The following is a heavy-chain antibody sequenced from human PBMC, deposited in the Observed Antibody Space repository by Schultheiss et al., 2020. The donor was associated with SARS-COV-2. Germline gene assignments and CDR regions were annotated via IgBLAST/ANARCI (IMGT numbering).Heavy chain of an antibody. CDR2: INHSGST. CDR3: ARTPVLRFLEWLSNYYYYGMDV. CDR1: GGSFSGYY. V-gene: IGHV4-34*01. D-gene: IGHD3-3*01. J-gene: IGHJ6*02. Sequence: SETLSLTCAVYGGSFSGYYWSWIRQPPGKGLEWIGEINHSGSTNYNPSLKSRVTISVDTSKNQFSLKLSSVTAADTAVYYCARTPVLRFLEWLSNYYYYGMDVWGQGTTVTVSS.